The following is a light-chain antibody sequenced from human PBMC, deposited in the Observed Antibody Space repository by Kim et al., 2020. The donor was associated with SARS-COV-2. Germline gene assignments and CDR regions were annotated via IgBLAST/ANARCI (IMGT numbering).Light chain of an antibody. CDR1: QDIRND. J-gene: IGKJ4*01. CDR3: QQLNSYPLT. CDR2: DSS. Sequence: ASVGDSVTISCRASQDIRNDLGWYQQKPGTAPKLLIFDSSTLQSGVPSRFSGSASGTDFTLTISSLQPEDFATYYCQQLNSYPLTFGGGTKVDIK. V-gene: IGKV1-17*01.